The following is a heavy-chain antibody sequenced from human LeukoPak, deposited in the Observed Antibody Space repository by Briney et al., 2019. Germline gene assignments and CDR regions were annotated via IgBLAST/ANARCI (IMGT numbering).Heavy chain of an antibody. CDR2: IYSGGST. Sequence: GGSLRLSCAASGFTVSSNYMSWVLQAPGKGLEWVSVIYSGGSTYYADSVKGRFAISRDNSKNTLYLQMNSLRAEDTAVYYCAFHYYDSSGYFLNFDYWGQGTLVTVSS. V-gene: IGHV3-66*01. D-gene: IGHD3-22*01. CDR3: AFHYYDSSGYFLNFDY. CDR1: GFTVSSNY. J-gene: IGHJ4*02.